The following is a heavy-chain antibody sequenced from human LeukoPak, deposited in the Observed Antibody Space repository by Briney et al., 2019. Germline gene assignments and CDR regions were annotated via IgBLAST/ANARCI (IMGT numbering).Heavy chain of an antibody. J-gene: IGHJ4*02. D-gene: IGHD6-19*01. CDR1: GYSFTSYW. CDR2: IYPGDSDT. Sequence: GESLKISCKGSGYSFTSYWIGWVRQMPGKGLEWMGIIYPGDSDTRYSPSFQGQGTISADKSISTAYLRWSSLKASDTAMYYCARHVSQWLVIIDFWGQGTLVTVSS. V-gene: IGHV5-51*01. CDR3: ARHVSQWLVIIDF.